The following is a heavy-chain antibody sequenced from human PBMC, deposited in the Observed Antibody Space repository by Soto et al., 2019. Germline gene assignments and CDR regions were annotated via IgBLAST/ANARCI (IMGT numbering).Heavy chain of an antibody. CDR2: MNAKSGDT. Sequence: QAHLEQSGAEVKRPGASVKVSCKASGYTFSDFNINWLRQASGQGPEWMGWMNAKSGDTFFAQRFQGKFNMTWDTSLITAYMEVGLMTSDDTAMYYCARGNPFNYAGFDVWGQGTTVAVSS. CDR3: ARGNPFNYAGFDV. J-gene: IGHJ6*02. CDR1: GYTFSDFN. D-gene: IGHD3-16*01. V-gene: IGHV1-8*01.